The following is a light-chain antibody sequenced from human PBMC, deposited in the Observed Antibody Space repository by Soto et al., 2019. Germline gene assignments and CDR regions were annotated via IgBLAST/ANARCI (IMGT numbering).Light chain of an antibody. CDR3: QQHKSYPRT. J-gene: IGKJ2*02. Sequence: IQMTQSPSSLSASIGDRVTITCRASQNIDRALVWYQQKPGKAPKPLIYGASSLQSGVPSRFSGSGSGTDFTLTISSLEPEDFATYYCQQHKSYPRTLGQGTKLDIK. CDR1: QNIDRA. V-gene: IGKV1D-16*01. CDR2: GAS.